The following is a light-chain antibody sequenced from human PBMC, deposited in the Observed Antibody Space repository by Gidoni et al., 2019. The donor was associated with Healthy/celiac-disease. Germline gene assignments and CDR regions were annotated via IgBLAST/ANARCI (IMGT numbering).Light chain of an antibody. J-gene: IGKJ4*01. CDR3: QQSDSTPRT. Sequence: SASVGDRGTIACRASQSISSHLNWYQQKPGKAPKLLIYAASSLQSGVPARFSGSGSGTDFTLTISSLQPEDFAMYYCQQSDSTPRTFGGGTKVEIK. CDR1: QSISSH. V-gene: IGKV1-39*01. CDR2: AAS.